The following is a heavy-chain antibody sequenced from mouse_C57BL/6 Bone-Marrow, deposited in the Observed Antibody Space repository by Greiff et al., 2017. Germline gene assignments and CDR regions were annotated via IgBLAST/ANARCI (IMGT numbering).Heavy chain of an antibody. V-gene: IGHV1-7*01. D-gene: IGHD2-2*01. CDR1: GYTFTSYW. CDR2: INPSSGYT. J-gene: IGHJ3*01. Sequence: VQLQQPGAELAKPGASVKLSCKASGYTFTSYWMHWVKQRPGQGLEWIGNINPSSGYTKYNQKFKDKATLTADKSSSTAYMQMSSLTYEDSSFYSCAISYGYDGAWFAYWGRGTLVTVSS. CDR3: AISYGYDGAWFAY.